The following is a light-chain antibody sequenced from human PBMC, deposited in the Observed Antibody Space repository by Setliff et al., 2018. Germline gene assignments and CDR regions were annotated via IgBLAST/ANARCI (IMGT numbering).Light chain of an antibody. Sequence: QSALAQPASVSESPGQSITISCTGTSSDIGNYDLVSWYQHSPGEAPKLLIYEVDERPSGVSNRFSGSKSGNTASLTISGLQAEDGADYSCCSYAGNSLYVFGTGTKVTVL. J-gene: IGLJ1*01. V-gene: IGLV2-23*02. CDR1: SSDIGNYDL. CDR2: EVD. CDR3: CSYAGNSLYV.